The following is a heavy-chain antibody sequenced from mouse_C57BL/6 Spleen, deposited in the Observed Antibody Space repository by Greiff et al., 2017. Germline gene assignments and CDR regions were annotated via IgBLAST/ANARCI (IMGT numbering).Heavy chain of an antibody. J-gene: IGHJ3*01. D-gene: IGHD4-1*01. CDR1: GYSITSGYY. CDR2: ISYDGSN. V-gene: IGHV3-6*01. Sequence: DVQLQESGPGLVKPSQSLSLTCSVTGYSITSGYYWNWIRQFPGNKLEWMGYISYDGSNNYNPSLKNRISITRDTSKNQFFLKLNSVTTEDTATYYCARGTGAFAYWGQGTLGTVSA. CDR3: ARGTGAFAY.